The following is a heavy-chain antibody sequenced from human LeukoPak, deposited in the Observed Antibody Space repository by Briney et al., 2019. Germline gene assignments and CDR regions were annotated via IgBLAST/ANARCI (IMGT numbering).Heavy chain of an antibody. CDR2: IIPIFGTA. CDR3: ARDTRHRYCSSTICYRGWLDP. V-gene: IGHV1-69*06. J-gene: IGHJ5*02. CDR1: GGTFSSYA. D-gene: IGHD2-2*01. Sequence: SVKVSCKASGGTFSSYAISWVRQAPGQGLEWMGGIIPIFGTANYAQKFQGRVTITADKSTSTAYMELSSLRSEDTAVYYCARDTRHRYCSSTICYRGWLDPWGQGTLVTVSS.